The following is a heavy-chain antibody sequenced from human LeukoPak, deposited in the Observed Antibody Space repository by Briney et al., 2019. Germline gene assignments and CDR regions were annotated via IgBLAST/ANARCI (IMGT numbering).Heavy chain of an antibody. CDR2: INHSGST. V-gene: IGHV4-34*01. CDR3: AREDY. Sequence: PSETLSLTCAVYGGSFSGYYWSWIRQPPGKGLEWIGEINHSGSTNYNPSLKSRVTISVDTSKNQCSRKLSSVTAADTAVYYCAREDYWGQGTLVTVSS. J-gene: IGHJ4*02. CDR1: GGSFSGYY.